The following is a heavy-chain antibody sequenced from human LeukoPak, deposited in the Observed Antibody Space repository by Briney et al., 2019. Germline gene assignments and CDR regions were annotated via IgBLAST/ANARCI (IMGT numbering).Heavy chain of an antibody. CDR3: ARGDDVWDPKRASEH. CDR1: GGPINSYY. J-gene: IGHJ4*02. Sequence: SETLSLTCTVSGGPINSYYWHWIRQSPEKGLEWIGEIYYSGSTKYNPSLKGRVTMSMDTSRKQFSLKLSSVTPSDTAVYYCARGDDVWDPKRASEHWGQGILVTVSS. V-gene: IGHV4-59*12. CDR2: IYYSGST. D-gene: IGHD1-26*01.